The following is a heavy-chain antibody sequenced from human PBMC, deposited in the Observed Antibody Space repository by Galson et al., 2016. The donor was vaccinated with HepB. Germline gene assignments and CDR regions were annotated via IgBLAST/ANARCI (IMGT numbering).Heavy chain of an antibody. J-gene: IGHJ6*02. CDR2: MRSSRSYI. D-gene: IGHD4-23*01. CDR1: GFTFGSYS. CDR3: ARENSAGGDSLYYYYGMDV. V-gene: IGHV3-21*01. Sequence: SLRLSCAASGFTFGSYSMNWVRQAPGQGLEWVSSMRSSRSYIYYADSVKGRFTIPRENAKNSLYLQMNSLRAEDTAVCYCARENSAGGDSLYYYYGMDVWGQGTTVTVSS.